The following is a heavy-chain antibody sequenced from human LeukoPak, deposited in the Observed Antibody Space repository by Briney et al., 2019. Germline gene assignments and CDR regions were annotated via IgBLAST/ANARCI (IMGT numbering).Heavy chain of an antibody. CDR2: IYTSGST. CDR3: ARDGVNSMVRGADGFDP. Sequence: PSETLSLTCAVYGGSFSGYYWSWIRQPPGKGLEWIGRIYTSGSTNYNPSLKSRVTISVDTSKNQFSLKLSSVTAADTAMYYCARDGVNSMVRGADGFDPWGQGTLVTVSS. CDR1: GGSFSGYY. D-gene: IGHD3-10*01. J-gene: IGHJ5*02. V-gene: IGHV4-59*10.